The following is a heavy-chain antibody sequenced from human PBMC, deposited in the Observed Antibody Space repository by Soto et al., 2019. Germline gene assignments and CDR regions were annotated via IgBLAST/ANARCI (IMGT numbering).Heavy chain of an antibody. J-gene: IGHJ5*02. CDR1: GGTFNTYA. V-gene: IGHV1-69*19. CDR2: IFHVFGAA. CDR3: AREVQVLSSAFVS. Sequence: QVQLVQSGAEMKKPGSSVKVSCQSSGGTFNTYAMNWVRQAPGQGPEWMGDIFHVFGAANYAPKFQGRVTITADESTGTSYTQLSSLPAEVTALYFCAREVQVLSSAFVSWGQGTLVTGSS. D-gene: IGHD2-15*01.